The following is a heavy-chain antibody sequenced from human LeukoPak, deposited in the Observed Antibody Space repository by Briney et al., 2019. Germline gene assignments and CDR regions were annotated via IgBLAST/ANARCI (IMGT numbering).Heavy chain of an antibody. CDR1: GFTFSSYS. CDR2: ISSSSNYI. V-gene: IGHV3-21*01. J-gene: IGHJ5*02. D-gene: IGHD6-19*01. CDR3: ARDGASGAVAGTRIDRNWFDP. Sequence: PGGSLRLSCAASGFTFSSYSMNWVRQAPGKGLEWVSSISSSSNYIYYADSVKGRFTISRDNAKNSLYLQMNSLRAEDTAAYYCARDGASGAVAGTRIDRNWFDPWGQGTLVTVSS.